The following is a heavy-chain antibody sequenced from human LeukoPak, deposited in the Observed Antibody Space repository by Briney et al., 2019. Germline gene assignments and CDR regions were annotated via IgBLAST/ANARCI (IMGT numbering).Heavy chain of an antibody. CDR1: GGTFSSYA. CDR2: IIPIFGTP. J-gene: IGHJ5*02. D-gene: IGHD2-2*01. CDR3: ARDLPPNCSSTICYSRGWFDP. Sequence: SVKVSCKASGGTFSSYAISWVRQAPGQGLEWMGGIIPIFGTPNYAQKFPGRVTITTDESTSTAYIELSSLRSEDTAVYYCARDLPPNCSSTICYSRGWFDPWGQGTLVTVSS. V-gene: IGHV1-69*05.